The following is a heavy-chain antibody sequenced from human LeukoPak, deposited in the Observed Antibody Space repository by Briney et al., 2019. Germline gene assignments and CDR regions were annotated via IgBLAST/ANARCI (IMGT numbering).Heavy chain of an antibody. Sequence: GASVKVSCKASGYTFTSYYMHWVRQAPGQGLEWMGIINPSGGSTSYAQKFQGRVTMTRDMSTSTVYMELSSLRSEDTAVYYCARGLLYYGSGSYYRRGELGYWGQGTLVTVSS. D-gene: IGHD3-10*01. CDR2: INPSGGST. V-gene: IGHV1-46*01. CDR3: ARGLLYYGSGSYYRRGELGY. J-gene: IGHJ4*02. CDR1: GYTFTSYY.